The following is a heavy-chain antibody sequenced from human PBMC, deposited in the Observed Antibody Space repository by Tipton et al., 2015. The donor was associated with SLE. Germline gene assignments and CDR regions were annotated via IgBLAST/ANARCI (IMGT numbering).Heavy chain of an antibody. CDR2: ISAYNGYT. CDR3: ARVLLLQWFDFDY. D-gene: IGHD3-3*01. J-gene: IGHJ4*02. V-gene: IGHV1-18*01. Sequence: QLVQSGAEVKKPGASVKVSCKASGYTFTTYGITWVRQAPGQGLEWMGWISAYNGYTNYAQNFQGRVTMTTDTSTSTAYMELRSLRSDDTAMYYCARVLLLQWFDFDYWGQGTLVTVSS. CDR1: GYTFTTYG.